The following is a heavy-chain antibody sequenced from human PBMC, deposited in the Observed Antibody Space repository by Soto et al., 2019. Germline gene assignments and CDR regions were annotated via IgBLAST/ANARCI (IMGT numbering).Heavy chain of an antibody. J-gene: IGHJ6*02. CDR2: ISYDGTDE. CDR1: GFSFSSYG. CDR3: AKGRSYYYYYGVDV. V-gene: IGHV3-30*18. Sequence: PGGSLRLSCAASGFSFSSYGMHWVRQAPGKGLEWVAMISYDGTDEYYADSVKGRFTISRDNSKSTLYLQMNSLRAEDTALYYCAKGRSYYYYYGVDVWGQGTTVTVSS.